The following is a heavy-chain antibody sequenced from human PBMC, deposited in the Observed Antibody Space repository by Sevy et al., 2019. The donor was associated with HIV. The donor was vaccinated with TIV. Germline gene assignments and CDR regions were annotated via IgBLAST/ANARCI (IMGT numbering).Heavy chain of an antibody. D-gene: IGHD3-10*01. Sequence: SETLSLTCTVSGGTISSSSYRWGWIRQPPGKGLEWVGGIYHTGAADDNPSLKRRVTMSVDTSKNQFSRQVGSVTAADTAVYYCARWYGNNFDYWGQGALVTVSS. V-gene: IGHV4-39*01. CDR3: ARWYGNNFDY. CDR1: GGTISSSSYR. J-gene: IGHJ4*02. CDR2: IYHTGAA.